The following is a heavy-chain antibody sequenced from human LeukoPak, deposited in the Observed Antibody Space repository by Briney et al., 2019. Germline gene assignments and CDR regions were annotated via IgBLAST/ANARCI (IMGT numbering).Heavy chain of an antibody. CDR3: ARQRIVVPAEYFDL. CDR1: GGSISSRSYY. V-gene: IGHV4-39*01. Sequence: PSETLSLTCTVSGGSISSRSYYWGWIRQPPGKGLEWIGSIYYSGSTYYNPSLKSRVTISVDTSKNQFSLKLSSVTAADTAVYYCARQRIVVPAEYFDLWGRGTLVTVSS. J-gene: IGHJ2*01. D-gene: IGHD2-2*01. CDR2: IYYSGST.